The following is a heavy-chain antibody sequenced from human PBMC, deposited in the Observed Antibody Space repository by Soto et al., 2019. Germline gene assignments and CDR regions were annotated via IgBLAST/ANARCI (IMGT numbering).Heavy chain of an antibody. Sequence: GSLRLSCAASGFTFSSYGMHWVRQAPGKGLEWVAVISYDGSNKYYADSVKGRFTISRDNSKNTLFLQMNSLRAEDTAVYYCARVGRLHYFDYWGQGTLVTVSS. CDR3: ARVGRLHYFDY. J-gene: IGHJ4*02. CDR2: ISYDGSNK. V-gene: IGHV3-30*19. CDR1: GFTFSSYG. D-gene: IGHD4-17*01.